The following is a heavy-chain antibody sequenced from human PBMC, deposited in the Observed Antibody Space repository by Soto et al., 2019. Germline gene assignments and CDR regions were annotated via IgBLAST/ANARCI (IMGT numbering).Heavy chain of an antibody. CDR2: IIHIFGTA. V-gene: IGHV1-69*06. D-gene: IGHD4-17*01. Sequence: QVQLVQAGAEVKKPGSSVKVSCKASGGTFSSYAISWVRQAPGQALEWMGGIIHIFGTANYAKKFQGRVTITADKSTSTAEMELSRLRSEDTAVYCCASHEAPKDSTLSPVEYWGQGTLVTVSS. J-gene: IGHJ4*01. CDR3: ASHEAPKDSTLSPVEY. CDR1: GGTFSSYA.